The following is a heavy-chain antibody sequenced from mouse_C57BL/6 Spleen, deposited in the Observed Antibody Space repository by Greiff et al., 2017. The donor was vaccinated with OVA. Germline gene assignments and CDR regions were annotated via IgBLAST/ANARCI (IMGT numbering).Heavy chain of an antibody. CDR2: ISNGGGST. CDR1: GFTFSDYY. J-gene: IGHJ4*01. V-gene: IGHV5-12*01. D-gene: IGHD4-1*01. Sequence: EVKLMESGGGLVQPGGSLKLSCAASGFTFSDYYMYWVRQTPEKRLEWVAYISNGGGSTYYPDTVKGRFTISRDNAKNTLYLQMSRLKSEDTAMYYCARHDWDYAMDYWGQGTSVTVSS. CDR3: ARHDWDYAMDY.